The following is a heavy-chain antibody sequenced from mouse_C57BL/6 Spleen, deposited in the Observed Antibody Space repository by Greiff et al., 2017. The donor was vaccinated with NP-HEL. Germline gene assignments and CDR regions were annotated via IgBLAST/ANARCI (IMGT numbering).Heavy chain of an antibody. J-gene: IGHJ1*03. Sequence: QVQLQQPGAELVRPGSSVKLSCKASGYTFTSYWMDWVQQRPGQGLEWIGNIYPSDSDTHYNQKFKDKATLTVDKSSSTAYMQLSSLTSTDSAVYYCARSYCGSSYGDFDVWGTGTTVTVSS. CDR3: ARSYCGSSYGDFDV. D-gene: IGHD1-1*01. CDR2: IYPSDSDT. V-gene: IGHV1-61*01. CDR1: GYTFTSYW.